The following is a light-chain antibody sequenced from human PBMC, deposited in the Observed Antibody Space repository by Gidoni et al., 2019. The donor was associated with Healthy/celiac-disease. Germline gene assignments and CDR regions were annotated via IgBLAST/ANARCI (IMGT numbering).Light chain of an antibody. J-gene: IGKJ1*01. Sequence: EIVLTQSPGTLSLSPGARATPSCRASQSVSSSYLAWYQQKPGKAPRLLIYGASSRATGIPDRFSGSGSGTDFTLTISRLEPEDFAVYYCQQYGSSPPTFGQGTKVEIK. CDR2: GAS. V-gene: IGKV3-20*01. CDR3: QQYGSSPPT. CDR1: QSVSSSY.